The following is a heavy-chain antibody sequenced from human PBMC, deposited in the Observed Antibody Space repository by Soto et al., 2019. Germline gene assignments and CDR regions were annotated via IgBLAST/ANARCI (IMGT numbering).Heavy chain of an antibody. CDR2: SYSGGST. J-gene: IGHJ4*02. CDR1: GFTVRNNY. Sequence: GGSLRLPCAASGFTVRNNYMSWVRQAPGKGLEWVSISYSGGSTYYAASVKGRFNIYRDNSKNALYLQMNRLRDDDITVYYCARVGSAFDNSGYHGNWGQGSLVAISS. CDR3: ARVGSAFDNSGYHGN. V-gene: IGHV3-53*01. D-gene: IGHD3-22*01.